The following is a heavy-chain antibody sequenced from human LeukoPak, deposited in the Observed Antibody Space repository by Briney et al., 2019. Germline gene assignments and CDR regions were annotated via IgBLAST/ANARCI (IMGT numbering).Heavy chain of an antibody. CDR1: GGSISSSSYY. J-gene: IGHJ6*03. D-gene: IGHD3-10*01. Sequence: PSETLSLTCTVSGGSISSSSYYWGWIRQPPGKGLEWIGSIYYSGSTYYNPSLKSRVTISVDTSKNQFSLKLSSVTAADTAVYYCAAHPLYYGSGSYYYYYYYMDVWGKGTTVTISS. V-gene: IGHV4-39*07. CDR2: IYYSGST. CDR3: AAHPLYYGSGSYYYYYYYMDV.